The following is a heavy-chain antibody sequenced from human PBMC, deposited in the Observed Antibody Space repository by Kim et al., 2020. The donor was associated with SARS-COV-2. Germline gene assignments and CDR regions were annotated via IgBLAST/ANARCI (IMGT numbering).Heavy chain of an antibody. CDR3: ARGSRYSSSWRSFDY. Sequence: PSLRSRCTIPVDTSKNHVSLKLSSVTAADTAVYYCARGSRYSSSWRSFDYWGQGTLVTVSS. D-gene: IGHD6-13*01. V-gene: IGHV4-39*07. J-gene: IGHJ4*02.